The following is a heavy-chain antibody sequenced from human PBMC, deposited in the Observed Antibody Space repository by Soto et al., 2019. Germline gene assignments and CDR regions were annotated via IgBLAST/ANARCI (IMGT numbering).Heavy chain of an antibody. Sequence: QVQLVESGGGVVQPGRSLRLSCAASGFTFSSYGMHWVRQAPGKGLEWVAVISYDGSNKYYADSVKGRFTISRDNSKNPLYLQINGLSAENPVVFSGAKAGFVVLPAAPDYYFPYWGQAPLFPVSS. J-gene: IGHJ4*02. CDR1: GFTFSSYG. V-gene: IGHV3-30*18. CDR2: ISYDGSNK. CDR3: AKAGFVVLPAAPDYYFPY. D-gene: IGHD2-2*01.